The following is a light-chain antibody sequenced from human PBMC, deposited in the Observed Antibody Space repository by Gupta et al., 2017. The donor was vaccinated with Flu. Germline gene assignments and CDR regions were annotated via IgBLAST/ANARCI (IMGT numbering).Light chain of an antibody. CDR3: SSYRASNTPYV. V-gene: IGLV2-14*01. CDR2: EVS. CDR1: RSDIGAYNY. Sequence: QSALTQPASVSGSPGQSITISCTGTRSDIGAYNYVSWYHHRPGKAPLLMIYEVSKRPSGVPDRFSGSKSGSTASLTIAGLQAEDEADYYCSSYRASNTPYVFGTGTKVTVL. J-gene: IGLJ1*01.